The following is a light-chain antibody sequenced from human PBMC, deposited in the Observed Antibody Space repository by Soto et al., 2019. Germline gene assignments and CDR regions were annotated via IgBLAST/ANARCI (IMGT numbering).Light chain of an antibody. CDR1: SSEVGSYNL. CDR2: EVS. CDR3: CSYAGSSPHYV. V-gene: IGLV2-23*02. J-gene: IGLJ1*01. Sequence: QSVLTQPASVSGSPGQSITISCTGTSSEVGSYNLVSWYQQHPGKAPKLMIYEVSKRPSGVSNRFSGSKSGNTASLTISGFHAEDEADYYCCSYAGSSPHYVFGTGTKVTVL.